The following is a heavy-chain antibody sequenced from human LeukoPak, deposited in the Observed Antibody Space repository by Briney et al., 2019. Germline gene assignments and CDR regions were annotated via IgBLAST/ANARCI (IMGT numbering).Heavy chain of an antibody. J-gene: IGHJ1*01. CDR2: IRYDGTNK. D-gene: IGHD2-2*01. CDR3: AKGVPAAPPDEFQH. Sequence: GGSLRLSCAASGFSFSSYGMHWVRQAPGKGLEWVAFIRYDGTNKYYADSVKGRFTISRDKSKNTLYLQMNSLRAEDTAVYYCAKGVPAAPPDEFQHWGQGTLVTVSS. V-gene: IGHV3-30*02. CDR1: GFSFSSYG.